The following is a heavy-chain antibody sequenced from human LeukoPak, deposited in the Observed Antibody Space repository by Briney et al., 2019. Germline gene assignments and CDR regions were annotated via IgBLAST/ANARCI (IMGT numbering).Heavy chain of an antibody. V-gene: IGHV3-21*01. CDR2: ISSSSSYI. Sequence: GGSLRLSCAASGFTFNNYNMNWVRQAPGKGLEGVSSISSSSSYIYYADSVKGRFTISRDNAKNSLYVQMNSLRAEDTAVYYCARLTTGPFYFDYWGQGTLVTVSS. CDR1: GFTFNNYN. D-gene: IGHD3-22*01. J-gene: IGHJ4*02. CDR3: ARLTTGPFYFDY.